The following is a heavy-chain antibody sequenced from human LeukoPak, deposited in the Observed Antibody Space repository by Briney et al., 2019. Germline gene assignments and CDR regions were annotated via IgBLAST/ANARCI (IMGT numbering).Heavy chain of an antibody. CDR1: GGSISSGSYY. CDR2: IYTSGST. Sequence: SETLSLTCTVSGGSISSGSYYWSWIRQPAGKGLEWIGRIYTSGSTNYNPSLKSRVTISVDTSKNQFSLKLSSVTAADTAVYYCARAGGLRFVVAATPDYYYMDVWGKGTTVTISS. CDR3: ARAGGLRFVVAATPDYYYMDV. J-gene: IGHJ6*03. V-gene: IGHV4-61*02. D-gene: IGHD2-15*01.